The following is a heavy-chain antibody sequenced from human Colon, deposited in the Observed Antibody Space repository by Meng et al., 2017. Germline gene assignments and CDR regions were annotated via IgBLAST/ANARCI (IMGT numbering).Heavy chain of an antibody. J-gene: IGHJ4*02. CDR3: VRDPNYFND. CDR2: VNPDGSVK. V-gene: IGHV3-7*01. CDR1: GFTLSASC. Sequence: HLCVCRGGLAKPGVATRTSCAASGFTLSASCMNWVRQAPGKGLEFVANVNPDGSVKNYLPSVRGRFTISRDNAQNSLYLQMNSLRVEDTAVYFCVRDPNYFNDWGQGTLVTVSS.